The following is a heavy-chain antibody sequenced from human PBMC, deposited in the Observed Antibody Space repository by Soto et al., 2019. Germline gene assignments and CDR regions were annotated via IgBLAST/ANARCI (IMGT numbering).Heavy chain of an antibody. CDR3: AREDDGGDRDYYGLDV. CDR2: IHYSVSI. CDR1: GGSISYEYYH. Sequence: QVQLQQSGPGLVKPSQTLSLTCTVSGGSISYEYYHWTWIRQSPEKALEWIGYIHYSVSIIYNPSCKSRVTISAATSKKQFSLQLSSVTAADTAVYFCAREDDGGDRDYYGLDVWGQGTTVTVSS. J-gene: IGHJ6*02. V-gene: IGHV4-30-4*08. D-gene: IGHD2-21*02.